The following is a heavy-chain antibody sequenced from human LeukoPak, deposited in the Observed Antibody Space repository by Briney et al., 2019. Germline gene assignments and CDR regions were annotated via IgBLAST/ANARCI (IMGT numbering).Heavy chain of an antibody. CDR2: ISGSGGST. Sequence: GGSLRLSCAASGFTFSSYAMSWVRQAPGKGLEWVSAISGSGGSTYYADSVKGRFTISRDNSKNTLYLRMNSLRAEDTAVYYCATSPMIVVVIPYFDYWGQGTLVTVSS. J-gene: IGHJ4*02. CDR1: GFTFSSYA. V-gene: IGHV3-23*01. CDR3: ATSPMIVVVIPYFDY. D-gene: IGHD3-22*01.